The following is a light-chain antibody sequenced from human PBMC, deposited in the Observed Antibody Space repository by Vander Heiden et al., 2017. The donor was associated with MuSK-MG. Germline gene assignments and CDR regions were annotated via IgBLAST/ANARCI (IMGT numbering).Light chain of an antibody. CDR1: QSISSW. CDR3: QQYNSYLGT. V-gene: IGKV1-5*03. J-gene: IGKJ2*01. Sequence: DIQMTQSTSTLSASVGDRVTITCRASQSISSWLAWYQQKPGKAPKLLIYKASSLESGVPSRFSGSGSGTEFTLTISSLQPDDFATYYCQQYNSYLGTFGQGTKLEIK. CDR2: KAS.